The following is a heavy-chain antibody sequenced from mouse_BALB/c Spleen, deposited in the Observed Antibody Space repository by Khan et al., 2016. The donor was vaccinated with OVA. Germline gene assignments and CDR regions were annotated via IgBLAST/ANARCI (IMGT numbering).Heavy chain of an antibody. CDR2: INTYTGEP. Sequence: QIQLVQSGPELKKPGETVKISCKASGYTFTNYGMNWVKQAPGKGLKWMGWINTYTGEPTYADDFKGRFVFSLETSASTAYLQINNLKNEDMTTYFWARIPSCWYSDVWGQGTTVTVSS. V-gene: IGHV9-1*02. CDR3: ARIPSCWYSDV. J-gene: IGHJ1*01. CDR1: GYTFTNYG.